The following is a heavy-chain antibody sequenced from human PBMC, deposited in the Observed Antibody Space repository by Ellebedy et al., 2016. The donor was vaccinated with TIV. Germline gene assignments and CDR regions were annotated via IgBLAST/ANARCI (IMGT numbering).Heavy chain of an antibody. J-gene: IGHJ4*02. CDR1: GGSISSYY. D-gene: IGHD6-13*01. V-gene: IGHV4-34*01. CDR2: INHSGST. CDR3: ARGGGIAAAGTWCYFDY. Sequence: MPSETLSLTCTVSGGSISSYYWSWIRQPPGKGLEWIGEINHSGSTNYNPSLKSRVTISVDTSKNQFSLKLSSVTAADTAVYYCARGGGIAAAGTWCYFDYWGQGTLVTVSS.